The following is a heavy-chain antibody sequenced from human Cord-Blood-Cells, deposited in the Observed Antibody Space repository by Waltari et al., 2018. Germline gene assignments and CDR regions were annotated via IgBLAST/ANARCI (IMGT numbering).Heavy chain of an antibody. CDR1: RFTFSSYA. Sequence: EVQLVESGGGLVQPGGSLRLSCSASRFTFSSYAMHWVRQAPGKGLEYVSAISSNGGSTYYADSVKGRFTISRDNSKNTLYLQMSSLRAEDTAVYYCVKVDIVATTENWYFDLWGRGTLVTVSS. CDR2: ISSNGGST. D-gene: IGHD5-12*01. CDR3: VKVDIVATTENWYFDL. J-gene: IGHJ2*01. V-gene: IGHV3-64D*09.